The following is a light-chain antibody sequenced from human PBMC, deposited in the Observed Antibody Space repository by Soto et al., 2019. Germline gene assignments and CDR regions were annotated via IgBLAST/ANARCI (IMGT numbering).Light chain of an antibody. CDR1: QSVSSSY. CDR2: GAS. Sequence: EIVLTQAPATLSLSPGERAPLSCRASQSVSSSYLAWYQQKPGQAPRLLIYGASSRATGIPDRFSGSGSGTDFTLTISRLEPEDFAVYYCQKYGSSPPTFGQGTRLEIK. J-gene: IGKJ5*01. V-gene: IGKV3-20*01. CDR3: QKYGSSPPT.